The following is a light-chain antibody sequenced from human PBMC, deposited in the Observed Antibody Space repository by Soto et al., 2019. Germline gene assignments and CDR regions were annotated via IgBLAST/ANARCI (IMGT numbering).Light chain of an antibody. V-gene: IGKV3-15*01. J-gene: IGKJ4*01. Sequence: EIVMTQSPATLSVSPGERATLSCRASQSVSSRLAWYQQKPGLAPRLLIHGASTRATGIPARFSGSGSGTEFTLPISTLQSEDFAVYYCKQYSNWPLTFGGGTKVEIK. CDR1: QSVSSR. CDR2: GAS. CDR3: KQYSNWPLT.